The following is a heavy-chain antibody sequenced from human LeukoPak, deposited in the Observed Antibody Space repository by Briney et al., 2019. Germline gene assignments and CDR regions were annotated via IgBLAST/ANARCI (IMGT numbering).Heavy chain of an antibody. CDR3: ASTTYYYDSSGYYFLDY. CDR2: IYTSGST. D-gene: IGHD3-22*01. J-gene: IGHJ4*02. Sequence: SETLSLICTVSGDSISSYYWSWIRQPAGKGLEWIGRIYTSGSTNYNPSRKNRVTMSVDTSKNQFSLKLSSVTAADTAVYYCASTTYYYDSSGYYFLDYWGQGTLVTVSS. CDR1: GDSISSYY. V-gene: IGHV4-4*07.